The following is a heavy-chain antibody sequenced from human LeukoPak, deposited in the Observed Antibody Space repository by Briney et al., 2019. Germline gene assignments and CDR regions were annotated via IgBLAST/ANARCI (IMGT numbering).Heavy chain of an antibody. CDR3: ASSLHCSSTSCNDY. D-gene: IGHD2-2*01. J-gene: IGHJ4*02. Sequence: TSETLSLTCTVSGGSISGYYWSWIRQPAGKGLGWIGYIYYSGSTNYNPSLKSRVTISVDTSKNQFSLKLSSVTAADTAVYYCASSLHCSSTSCNDYWGQGTLVTVSS. CDR1: GGSISGYY. CDR2: IYYSGST. V-gene: IGHV4-59*08.